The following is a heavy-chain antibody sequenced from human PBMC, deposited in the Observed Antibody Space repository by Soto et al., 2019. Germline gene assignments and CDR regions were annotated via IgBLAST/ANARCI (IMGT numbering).Heavy chain of an antibody. CDR3: ARHPPIAGDY. J-gene: IGHJ4*02. D-gene: IGHD6-13*01. V-gene: IGHV4-39*01. CDR1: GGSISSXXXX. Sequence: QLQLQESGPGLVKPSETLSLTCTVSGGSISSXXXXXXWIRQPPGKGLEWIGSIYYSGSTYYNPSLKSRVTIXVXXSXXXXXXKLSSVTAADTAVYYCARHPPIAGDYWGQGTLVTVSS. CDR2: IYYSGST.